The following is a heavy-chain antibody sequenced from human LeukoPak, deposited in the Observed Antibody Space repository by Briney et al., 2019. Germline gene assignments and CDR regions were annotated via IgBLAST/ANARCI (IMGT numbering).Heavy chain of an antibody. Sequence: GASVKVSCKASGYTFTSYGISWVRQAPGQGLEWMGWISAYNGNTNYAQKLQGRVTMTTDTSTSTAYTELRSLRSDDTAVYYCARDWYGDGGYVFAYWGQGTLVTVSS. J-gene: IGHJ4*02. CDR3: ARDWYGDGGYVFAY. CDR1: GYTFTSYG. V-gene: IGHV1-18*04. D-gene: IGHD5-12*01. CDR2: ISAYNGNT.